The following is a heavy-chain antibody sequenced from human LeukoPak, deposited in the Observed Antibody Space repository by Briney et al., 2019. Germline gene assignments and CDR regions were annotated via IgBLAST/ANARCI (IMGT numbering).Heavy chain of an antibody. CDR2: ISGSGGST. CDR3: AKPPYGRDVYNYFDY. Sequence: PGGSPRLSCAGSGFTFRIYAMSWVRQAPGKGLEWVSAISGSGGSTYYADSVKGRFTISRDNSKNTLCLQMNSLRVEDTAVYYCAKPPYGRDVYNYFDYWGQGTPVTVSS. J-gene: IGHJ4*02. D-gene: IGHD5-24*01. CDR1: GFTFRIYA. V-gene: IGHV3-23*01.